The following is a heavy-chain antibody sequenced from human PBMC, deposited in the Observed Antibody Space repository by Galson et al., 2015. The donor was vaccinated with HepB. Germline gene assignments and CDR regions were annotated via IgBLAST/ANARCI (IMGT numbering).Heavy chain of an antibody. Sequence: SLRLSCAASGFTFSSYSMNWVRQAPGKGLEWVSSISSSSSYIYYADSVKGRFTISRDNAKNSLYLQMNSLRAEDTAVYYCARCSGGSCYSSDYWGQGTLVTVSS. D-gene: IGHD2-15*01. CDR2: ISSSSSYI. CDR1: GFTFSSYS. CDR3: ARCSGGSCYSSDY. V-gene: IGHV3-21*01. J-gene: IGHJ4*02.